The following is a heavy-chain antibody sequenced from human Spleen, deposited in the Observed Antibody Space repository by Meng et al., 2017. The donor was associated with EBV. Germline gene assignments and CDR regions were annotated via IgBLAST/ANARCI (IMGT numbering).Heavy chain of an antibody. CDR3: VRGLEYSSGSGDY. CDR2: VNPGVNS. Sequence: QVQLPQWGAGLLKPSETLSLTCAVYGGSFSDYYWGWIRQPPGKGLEWIGEVNPGVNSNYNPSLKSRVTISVDTSKNELSLKVTSVTAADTAVYYCVRGLEYSSGSGDYWGQGTLVTVSS. J-gene: IGHJ4*02. CDR1: GGSFSDYY. D-gene: IGHD6-19*01. V-gene: IGHV4-34*01.